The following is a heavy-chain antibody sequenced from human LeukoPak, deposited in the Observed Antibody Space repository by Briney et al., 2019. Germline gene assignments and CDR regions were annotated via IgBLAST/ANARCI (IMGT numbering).Heavy chain of an antibody. CDR1: GGSISGYY. CDR3: ARHMGTSGYYYVSP. Sequence: SETLSLTCTVSGGSISGYYWSYIRQPPGKGLEWIGSIYYSGSTDYNPSLKSRVTISVDTSKNQFSLKLSSVTAADTAVYYCARHMGTSGYYYVSPWGQGTPVTVSS. CDR2: IYYSGST. D-gene: IGHD3-22*01. J-gene: IGHJ4*02. V-gene: IGHV4-59*08.